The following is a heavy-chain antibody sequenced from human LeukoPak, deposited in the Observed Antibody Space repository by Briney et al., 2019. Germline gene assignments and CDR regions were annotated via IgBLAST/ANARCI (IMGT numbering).Heavy chain of an antibody. Sequence: ASVKVSCKASGYTFTSYYMHWVRQAPGQGLEWMGIINPSGGSTSYAQKFQGRVTMTRDTSTSTVCMELSSLRSEDTAVYYCARGPMRDGYNKFSPIGGYWGQGTLVTVSS. CDR2: INPSGGST. CDR1: GYTFTSYY. CDR3: ARGPMRDGYNKFSPIGGY. J-gene: IGHJ4*02. D-gene: IGHD5-24*01. V-gene: IGHV1-46*01.